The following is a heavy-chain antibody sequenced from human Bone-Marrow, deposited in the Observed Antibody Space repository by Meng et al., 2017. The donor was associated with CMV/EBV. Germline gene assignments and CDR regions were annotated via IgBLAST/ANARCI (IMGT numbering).Heavy chain of an antibody. CDR2: IYSGGSST. Sequence: GGSLRLSCAASGFTFSSYAMSWVRQAPGKGLEWVSVIYSGGSSTYYADSVKGRFTISRDNSKNTLYLQMNSLRAEDTAVYYCAKTAAVHFDYWGQGTLVTVSS. CDR1: GFTFSSYA. CDR3: AKTAAVHFDY. J-gene: IGHJ4*02. V-gene: IGHV3-23*03. D-gene: IGHD6-13*01.